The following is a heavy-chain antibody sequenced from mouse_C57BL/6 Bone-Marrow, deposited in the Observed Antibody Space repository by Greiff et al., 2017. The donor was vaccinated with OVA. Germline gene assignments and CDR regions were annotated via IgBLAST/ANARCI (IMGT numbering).Heavy chain of an antibody. CDR1: GFTFSSYA. Sequence: EVQLVESGGGLVKPGGSLKLSCAASGFTFSSYAMSWVRRTPEKRLEWVATISDGGSYTYYPDNVKGRFTISRDNAKNNLYLQMSHLKSEDTAMYYCARGGYGSSPDYWGQGTTLTVSS. D-gene: IGHD1-1*01. J-gene: IGHJ2*01. CDR2: ISDGGSYT. CDR3: ARGGYGSSPDY. V-gene: IGHV5-4*01.